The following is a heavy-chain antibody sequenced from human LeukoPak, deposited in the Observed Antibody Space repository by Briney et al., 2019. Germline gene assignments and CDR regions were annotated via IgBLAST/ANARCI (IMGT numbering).Heavy chain of an antibody. J-gene: IGHJ4*02. CDR3: ASDRAFSQFDC. CDR2: IKEDGSRA. Sequence: GGSLRLSCGASGFSFSTYWMDWVRQAPGKGLEWVASIKEDGSRADYVDSVRGRFTVSRDNTKNSLFLQMNSLRVDDTAVYYCASDRAFSQFDCWGQGTLVTVSS. V-gene: IGHV3-7*01. D-gene: IGHD3-10*01. CDR1: GFSFSTYW.